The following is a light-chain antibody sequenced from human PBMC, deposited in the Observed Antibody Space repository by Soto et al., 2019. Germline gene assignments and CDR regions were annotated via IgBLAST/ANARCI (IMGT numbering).Light chain of an antibody. CDR2: DAS. CDR3: QQYSNWPYT. J-gene: IGKJ5*01. V-gene: IGKV3-15*01. CDR1: QSVSSS. Sequence: EIVLTQSPGTLSLSPGERATLSCMASQSVSSSLAWYLQKPGQAPRLLIYDASTRATGIPARFSGRRSGTEFTLTISSLQPEDYGVYSCQQYSNWPYTFGQGTRLEIK.